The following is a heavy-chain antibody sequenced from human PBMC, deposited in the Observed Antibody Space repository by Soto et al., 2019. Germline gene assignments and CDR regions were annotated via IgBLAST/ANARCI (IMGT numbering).Heavy chain of an antibody. Sequence: PGGALRLSCAASGFTFGSYWMSWVRQAPGKGLEWVANIKQDGSEKKYVDSVKGRFTISRDNAKNSLFLQLNSLRVEDTAVYYCTRDRGLPIFFWGQGTLVTVSS. V-gene: IGHV3-7*01. CDR1: GFTFGSYW. J-gene: IGHJ4*02. CDR3: TRDRGLPIFF. CDR2: IKQDGSEK. D-gene: IGHD3-3*02.